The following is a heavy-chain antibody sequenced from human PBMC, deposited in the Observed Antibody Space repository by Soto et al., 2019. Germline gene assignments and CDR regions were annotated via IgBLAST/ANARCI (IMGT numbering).Heavy chain of an antibody. V-gene: IGHV4-34*01. Sequence: PSETLSLTCVVSGGSFSTYHYNWIRQSPGKGLEWIGEINHSGNNNYSPSLKSRVTMSLDTSKNQFSLKLTPVTAADTAVYYCARGGSNDWQVAFDIWGQGTMVTVSS. CDR1: GGSFSTYH. J-gene: IGHJ3*02. CDR2: INHSGNN. CDR3: ARGGSNDWQVAFDI. D-gene: IGHD3-9*01.